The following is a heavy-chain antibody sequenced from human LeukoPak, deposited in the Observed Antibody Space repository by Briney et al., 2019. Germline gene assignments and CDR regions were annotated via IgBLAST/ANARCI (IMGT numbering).Heavy chain of an antibody. D-gene: IGHD3-9*01. Sequence: GGSLRLSCAASGFTVSNNYMSWVRQAPGKGLEWVSAISGSGGSTYYADSVKGRFTISRDNSKNTLYLQMNSLRAEDTAVYYCAKGYDILTGYYNGPADYWGQGTLVTVSS. CDR2: ISGSGGST. J-gene: IGHJ4*02. V-gene: IGHV3-23*01. CDR3: AKGYDILTGYYNGPADY. CDR1: GFTVSNNY.